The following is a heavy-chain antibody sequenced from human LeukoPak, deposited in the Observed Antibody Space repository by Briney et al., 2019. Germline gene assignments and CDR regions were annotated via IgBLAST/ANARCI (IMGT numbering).Heavy chain of an antibody. Sequence: ASVNVSCKVSGYTLTELSMHWVRQAPGKGLEWMGGFDPEDGETIYAQKFQGRVTMTEDTSTDTAYMELSSLRSEDTAVYYCATGSPLRTDFWSGYYTPHPLGYWGQGTLVTVSS. CDR3: ATGSPLRTDFWSGYYTPHPLGY. V-gene: IGHV1-24*01. J-gene: IGHJ4*02. CDR1: GYTLTELS. CDR2: FDPEDGET. D-gene: IGHD3-3*01.